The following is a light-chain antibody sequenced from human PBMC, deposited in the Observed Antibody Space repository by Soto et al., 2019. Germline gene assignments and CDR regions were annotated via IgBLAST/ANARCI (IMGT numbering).Light chain of an antibody. J-gene: IGLJ1*01. CDR1: SSDVGAYHY. Sequence: QSVLTQPASVSGSPGQSITISCTGTSSDVGAYHYVSWYQHHPGKVPRLMIFDVSNRPSGVSNRFSGSKSGNTASLTISGLQAEDEAGYDWCSYSRSSAYVFGAGTKVTVL. CDR3: CSYSRSSAYV. V-gene: IGLV2-14*03. CDR2: DVS.